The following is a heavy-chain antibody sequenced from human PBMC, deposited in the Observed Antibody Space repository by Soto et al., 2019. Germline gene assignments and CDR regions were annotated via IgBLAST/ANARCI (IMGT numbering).Heavy chain of an antibody. D-gene: IGHD3-9*01. CDR3: ARAYYDILTGYPYPDY. Sequence: QVQLQESGPGLVKPSETLSLTCTVSGGSISSYYWSWIRQPPGKGLEWIGYIYYSGSTNYNPSLKSRVTISVDTSKNQFSLKLSSVTAADTAVYYCARAYYDILTGYPYPDYCGQGTLVTVSS. CDR2: IYYSGST. J-gene: IGHJ4*02. CDR1: GGSISSYY. V-gene: IGHV4-59*08.